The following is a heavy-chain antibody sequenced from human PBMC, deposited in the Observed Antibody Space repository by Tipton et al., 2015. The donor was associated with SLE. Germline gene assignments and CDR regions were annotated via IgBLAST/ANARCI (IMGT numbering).Heavy chain of an antibody. Sequence: GLVKPSQTLSLTCAISGDSVSSNSAAWNWIRQSPSRGLEWLGRTYYRSKWYNDYAVSVKSRITINPDTSKNQFSLQLNSVTPEDTAVYYCARAPVQVTMVRPPYYFDYWGQGTLVTVSS. J-gene: IGHJ4*02. D-gene: IGHD3-10*01. V-gene: IGHV6-1*01. CDR3: ARAPVQVTMVRPPYYFDY. CDR1: GDSVSSNSAA. CDR2: TYYRSKWYN.